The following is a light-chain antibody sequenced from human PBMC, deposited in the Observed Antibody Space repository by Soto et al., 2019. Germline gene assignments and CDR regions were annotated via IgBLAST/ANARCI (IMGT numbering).Light chain of an antibody. CDR3: QQSYSTPYT. V-gene: IGKV1-39*01. J-gene: IGKJ5*01. CDR2: AAS. Sequence: DIQMTQSPSSLSASVGDGVTIPCRASQTIAGHLNWYQQKPGTPPKLLIYAASSFQSGVPSRFSGSGSGTDFTLTISSLQPEDSATYFCQQSYSTPYTFGQGTRLEIK. CDR1: QTIAGH.